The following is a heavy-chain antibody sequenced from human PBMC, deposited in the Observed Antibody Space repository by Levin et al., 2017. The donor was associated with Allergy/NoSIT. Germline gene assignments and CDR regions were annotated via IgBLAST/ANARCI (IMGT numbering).Heavy chain of an antibody. Sequence: GGSLRLSCAASGFSFSSYSMNWVRQAPGKGLEWVSFISGSSSYIYYADSVKGRFTISRDNAKNSLYLQIHSLRAEDTAVYYCARDESRAIFGPLGSWGQGTLLTVSS. J-gene: IGHJ5*02. CDR1: GFSFSSYS. V-gene: IGHV3-21*01. D-gene: IGHD3-3*01. CDR2: ISGSSSYI. CDR3: ARDESRAIFGPLGS.